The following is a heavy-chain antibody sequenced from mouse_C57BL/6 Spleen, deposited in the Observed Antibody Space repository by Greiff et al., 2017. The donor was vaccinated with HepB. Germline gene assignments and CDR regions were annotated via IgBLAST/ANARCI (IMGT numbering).Heavy chain of an antibody. V-gene: IGHV1-69*01. Sequence: QVQLKQPGAELVMPGASVKLSCKASGYTFTSYWMHWVKQRPGQGLEWIGEIDPSDSYTNYNQKFKGKSTLTVDKSSSTAYMQLSSLTSEDSAVYYCAREGLRRKAWFAYWGQGTLVTVSA. CDR1: GYTFTSYW. CDR3: AREGLRRKAWFAY. J-gene: IGHJ3*01. CDR2: IDPSDSYT. D-gene: IGHD2-2*01.